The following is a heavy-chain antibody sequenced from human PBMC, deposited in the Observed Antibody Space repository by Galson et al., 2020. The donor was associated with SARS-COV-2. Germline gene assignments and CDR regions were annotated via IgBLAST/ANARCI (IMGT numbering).Heavy chain of an antibody. CDR1: GFTFSSYD. V-gene: IGHV3-13*01. J-gene: IGHJ6*03. D-gene: IGHD6-13*01. CDR2: IGTAGDT. CDR3: ARGASSSWTAYYSYMDV. Sequence: GAALKISCAAAGFTFSSYDMHLVRQATGKGLEWVSAIGTAGDTYYPGSVKGRFTISRENAKNSLYLQMNSLRAGDTAVYYCARGASSSWTAYYSYMDVWGKGTTVTVSS.